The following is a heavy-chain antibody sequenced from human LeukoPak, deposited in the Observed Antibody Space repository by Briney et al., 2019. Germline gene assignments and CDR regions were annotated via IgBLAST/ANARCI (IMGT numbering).Heavy chain of an antibody. V-gene: IGHV3-21*04. Sequence: PGGSLRLSCAASGFTFSSYSMNWVRQAPGKGLEWVSSISSSSSYIYYADSVKGRFTISRDNAKNSLYLQMNSLRAEDTALYYCAKEGARDSSSWADLRGAVAAAYYFDYWGQGTLVTVSS. J-gene: IGHJ4*02. CDR3: AKEGARDSSSWADLRGAVAAAYYFDY. D-gene: IGHD6-13*01. CDR2: ISSSSSYI. CDR1: GFTFSSYS.